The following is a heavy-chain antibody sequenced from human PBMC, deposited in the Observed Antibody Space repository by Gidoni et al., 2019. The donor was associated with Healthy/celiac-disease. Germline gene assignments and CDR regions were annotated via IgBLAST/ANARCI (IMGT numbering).Heavy chain of an antibody. CDR3: AKSPNGGMATDWFDP. CDR1: GFHFSSSG. CDR2: ISYDGSNK. Sequence: QVQLVESGGGVGPPGRSRRLSCAASGFHFSSSGLHWFRQAPGKGLEWLSVISYDGSNKSYADSVTGRFTISRDNSKHTLYLQMTSLRAEDTAVYYCAKSPNGGMATDWFDPWGQGTLVTVSS. D-gene: IGHD3-16*01. V-gene: IGHV3-30*18. J-gene: IGHJ5*02.